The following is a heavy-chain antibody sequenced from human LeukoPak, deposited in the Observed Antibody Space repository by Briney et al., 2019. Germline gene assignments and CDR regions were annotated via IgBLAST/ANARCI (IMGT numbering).Heavy chain of an antibody. CDR2: ISGSGGST. D-gene: IGHD5-24*01. Sequence: PGGSLRLSCAASGFTFSSYAMSWVRQAPGKGLKWVSAISGSGGSTYYADSVKGRFTISRDNSKNTLYLQMNSLRAEDTAVYYCVTGGVGYTRDPFDIWGQGTMVTVSS. CDR3: VTGGVGYTRDPFDI. V-gene: IGHV3-23*01. CDR1: GFTFSSYA. J-gene: IGHJ3*02.